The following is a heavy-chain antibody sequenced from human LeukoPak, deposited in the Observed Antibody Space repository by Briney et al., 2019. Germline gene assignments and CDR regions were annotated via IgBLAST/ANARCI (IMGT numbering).Heavy chain of an antibody. V-gene: IGHV4-59*01. J-gene: IGHJ3*02. D-gene: IGHD1-26*01. CDR2: IYYSGST. CDR3: AGEKSVGIVGVRGAFDI. Sequence: QSSETLSLTCTVSGGSISSYYWSWIRQPPGKGLEWIGYIYYSGSTNYNPSLKSRVTISVDASKNQFSLKLSSVTAADTAVYYCAGEKSVGIVGVRGAFDIWGQGTMVTVSS. CDR1: GGSISSYY.